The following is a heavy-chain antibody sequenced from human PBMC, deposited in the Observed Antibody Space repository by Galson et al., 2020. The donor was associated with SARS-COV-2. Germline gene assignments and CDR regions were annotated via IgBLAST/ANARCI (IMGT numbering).Heavy chain of an antibody. CDR3: STDPSSTFPWGYYGMDV. V-gene: IGHV3-15*01. D-gene: IGHD2-2*01. CDR1: GFTFSNAW. CDR2: IKSKSDGGTT. Sequence: TGGSLRLSCAASGFTFSNAWMRWVRQAPGKGLEWVGRIKSKSDGGTTDYAAPVKGRFTISRDDSKNTLFLQMNSLKTEDTAVYYCSTDPSSTFPWGYYGMDVWGQGTTVTVSS. J-gene: IGHJ6*02.